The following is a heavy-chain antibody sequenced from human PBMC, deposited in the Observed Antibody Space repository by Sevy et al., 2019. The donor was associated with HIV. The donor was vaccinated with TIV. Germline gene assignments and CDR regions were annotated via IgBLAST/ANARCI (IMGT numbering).Heavy chain of an antibody. Sequence: GGSLRLSCAASGFTFISYAMTWVRQAPGKGLEWVSTISSSGGYTYYSDSVKGRFSISRDNSKKTVDLQMNSLRAEDTAGYYCAIDPGARGGRPYWGQGTLVTVSS. CDR1: GFTFISYA. CDR2: ISSSGGYT. D-gene: IGHD3-10*01. V-gene: IGHV3-23*01. CDR3: AIDPGARGGRPY. J-gene: IGHJ4*02.